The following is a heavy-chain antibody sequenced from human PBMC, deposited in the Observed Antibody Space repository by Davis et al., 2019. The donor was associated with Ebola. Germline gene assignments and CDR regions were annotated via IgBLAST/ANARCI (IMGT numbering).Heavy chain of an antibody. CDR3: AGDWDY. V-gene: IGHV3-7*01. J-gene: IGHJ4*02. Sequence: GESLKISCAASGFTFNTNWMSWVRQAPGKGLEWVANMKRDGSETYYVDSVKGRFTMSIDNAKNLLYLQMNSLRSEDTAVYYCAGDWDYWGQGTLVTVSS. CDR2: MKRDGSET. CDR1: GFTFNTNW.